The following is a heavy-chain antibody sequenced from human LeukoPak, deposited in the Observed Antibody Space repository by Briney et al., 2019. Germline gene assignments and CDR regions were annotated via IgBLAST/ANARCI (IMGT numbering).Heavy chain of an antibody. V-gene: IGHV4-59*01. CDR2: IYYSGST. Sequence: PSETLSLTCTVSGGSISSYYWTWIRQPPGKGLEWIGYIYYSGSTNYNPSLKSRVTISMDTSKNQFSLKLSSVTAADTAVYYCAGERRWLQGDYGMDVWGQGTTVTVSS. J-gene: IGHJ6*02. CDR1: GGSISSYY. D-gene: IGHD5-24*01. CDR3: AGERRWLQGDYGMDV.